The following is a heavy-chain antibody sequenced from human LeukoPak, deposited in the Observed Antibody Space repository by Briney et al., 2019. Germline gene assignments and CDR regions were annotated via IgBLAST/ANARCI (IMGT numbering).Heavy chain of an antibody. J-gene: IGHJ4*02. CDR3: ARARGYYDSSTSYYFDY. CDR2: INWNGGST. V-gene: IGHV3-20*04. CDR1: GFTFDDYG. D-gene: IGHD3-22*01. Sequence: GGSLRLSCAASGFTFDDYGMSWVRQAPGKGLEWVSGINWNGGSTGYADSVKGRFTISRDNAKNSLYLQMNSLRAEDTALYYCARARGYYDSSTSYYFDYWGQGTLVTDSS.